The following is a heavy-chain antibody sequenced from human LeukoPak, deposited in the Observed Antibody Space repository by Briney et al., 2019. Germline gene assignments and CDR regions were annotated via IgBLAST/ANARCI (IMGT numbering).Heavy chain of an antibody. CDR1: GYTFTSYY. V-gene: IGHV1-46*01. CDR3: ARDWYYDFWSGYYGLDY. J-gene: IGHJ4*02. Sequence: EASVKVSCKASGYTFTSYYMHWVRQAPGQGLEWMGIINPSGGSTSYAQKFQGRVTMTRDMSMSTVYMEVSSLRSEDTAVYFCARDWYYDFWSGYYGLDYWGQGTLVTVSS. D-gene: IGHD3-3*01. CDR2: INPSGGST.